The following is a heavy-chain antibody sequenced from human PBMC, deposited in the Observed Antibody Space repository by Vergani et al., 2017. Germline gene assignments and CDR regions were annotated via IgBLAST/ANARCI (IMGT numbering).Heavy chain of an antibody. CDR3: ARDLVVVVPAANYYYYYMDV. D-gene: IGHD2-2*01. V-gene: IGHV1-2*02. CDR1: GYSFTAFH. J-gene: IGHJ6*03. CDR2: INPYSGGT. Sequence: QVQLVQSGTEMKKSGASVRVSCTTSGYSFTAFHIHWVRQAPGQGLQWLGWINPYSGGTNYAQKFQGRVTMTRDTSISTAYMELSRLRSDDTAVYYCARDLVVVVPAANYYYYYMDVWGKGP.